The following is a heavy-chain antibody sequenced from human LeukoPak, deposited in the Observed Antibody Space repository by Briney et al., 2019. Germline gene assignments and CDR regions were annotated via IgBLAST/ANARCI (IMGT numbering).Heavy chain of an antibody. CDR3: ARDKARTGTSFDY. J-gene: IGHJ4*02. V-gene: IGHV3-33*01. CDR2: IWYDGSNK. CDR1: EFTFSSYG. D-gene: IGHD1-7*01. Sequence: PGRSLRLSCAASEFTFSSYGMPWVRQAPGKGLEWVAVIWYDGSNKFYADSVKGRFTTSRDNSKNTLYLQMNSLRAEDTAVYYCARDKARTGTSFDYWGQGTLVTVSS.